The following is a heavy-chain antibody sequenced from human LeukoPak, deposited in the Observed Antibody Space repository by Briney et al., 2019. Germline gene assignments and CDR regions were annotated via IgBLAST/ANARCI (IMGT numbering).Heavy chain of an antibody. V-gene: IGHV3-23*01. D-gene: IGHD2-2*01. CDR2: ISHSGVNT. CDR3: AKVSSSSCYGWNDY. J-gene: IGHJ4*02. Sequence: PGGSLRLSCAASGFTFSNYGMSWVRQAPGKGLQWVSVISHSGVNTYYADSVEGRFTISRDSSKNTLFLQMNSLRAEDTAVYYCAKVSSSSCYGWNDYWGQGTLVTVPS. CDR1: GFTFSNYG.